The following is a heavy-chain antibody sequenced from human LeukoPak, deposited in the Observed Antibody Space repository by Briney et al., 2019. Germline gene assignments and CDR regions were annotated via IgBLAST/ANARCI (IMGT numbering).Heavy chain of an antibody. CDR1: GFTLSSYW. CDR3: AKESIAVAGTEDYYYYMDV. D-gene: IGHD6-19*01. J-gene: IGHJ6*03. Sequence: GGSLRLSCSASGFTLSSYWMHWVRQAPGKGLEWVSAISGSGGSTYYADSVKGRFTISRDNSKNTLYLQVNSLRAEDTAVYYCAKESIAVAGTEDYYYYMDVWGKGTTVTISS. V-gene: IGHV3-23*01. CDR2: ISGSGGST.